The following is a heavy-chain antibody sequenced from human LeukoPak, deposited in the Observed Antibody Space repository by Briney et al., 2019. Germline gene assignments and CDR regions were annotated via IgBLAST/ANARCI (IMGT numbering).Heavy chain of an antibody. D-gene: IGHD6-19*01. V-gene: IGHV4-39*01. Sequence: SETLSLTCTVSGGSISSSSYYWGWIRQPPGKGLEWIGSIYYSGSTYYNPSLKSRVTISVDTSKNQFSLKLSSVTAADTAVYYCARSLPTSGWSVVGPSWGQGTRSPSPQ. CDR3: ARSLPTSGWSVVGPS. J-gene: IGHJ4*02. CDR1: GGSISSSSYY. CDR2: IYYSGST.